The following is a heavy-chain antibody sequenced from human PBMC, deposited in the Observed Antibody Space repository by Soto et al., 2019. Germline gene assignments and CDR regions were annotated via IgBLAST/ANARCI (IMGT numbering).Heavy chain of an antibody. V-gene: IGHV4-61*01. Sequence: PSETLSLTCTVSGGCVRSGSYYWSWIRQPPGKGREWIGYIYYSGSTNYNPSLKSRVTISVDTSKNQFSLKLSSVTAADTAVYYCARDVSRYYYYGMDVWGQGTTVTVSS. CDR1: GGCVRSGSYY. CDR3: ARDVSRYYYYGMDV. CDR2: IYYSGST. J-gene: IGHJ6*02. D-gene: IGHD6-25*01.